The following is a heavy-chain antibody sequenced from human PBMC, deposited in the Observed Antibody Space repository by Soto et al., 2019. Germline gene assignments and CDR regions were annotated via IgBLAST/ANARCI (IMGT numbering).Heavy chain of an antibody. D-gene: IGHD3-16*02. CDR3: ARSYYDYVWGSYRSAHFDP. J-gene: IGHJ5*02. CDR1: GYTFTSYY. CDR2: INPSGDST. V-gene: IGHV1-46*01. Sequence: GASVKVSCKASGYTFTSYYMHWVRQAPGQGLEWMGIINPSGDSTSYAQKFQGRVTMTRDTSTSTVYMGLSSLRSEDTAVYYCARSYYDYVWGSYRSAHFDPWGQGALVTVSS.